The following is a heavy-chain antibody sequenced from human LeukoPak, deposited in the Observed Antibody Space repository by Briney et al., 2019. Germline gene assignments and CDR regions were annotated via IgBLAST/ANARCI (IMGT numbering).Heavy chain of an antibody. CDR1: GFTFSSHG. D-gene: IGHD5-12*01. J-gene: IGHJ4*02. Sequence: GGTLRLSCAASGFTFSSHGMNWVRQAPGKGLEWVSTVSSSGSYTYYADSVKGRFTISRDNSKNTVYLEVNSLRVEDTAVYYCAKHRGSSGADARPAEYWGQGTLVTVSS. V-gene: IGHV3-23*01. CDR3: AKHRGSSGADARPAEY. CDR2: VSSSGSYT.